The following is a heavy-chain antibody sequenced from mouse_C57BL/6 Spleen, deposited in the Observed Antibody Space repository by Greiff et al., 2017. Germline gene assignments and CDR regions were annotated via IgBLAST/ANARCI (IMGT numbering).Heavy chain of an antibody. Sequence: EVKVVESGGGLVKPGGSLKLSCAASGFTFSSYAMSWVRQTPEKRLEWVATISDGGSYTYYPDNVKGRFTISRDNAKNNLYLQMSHLKSEDTAMYYCARDLLYYSNYVGWFAYWGQGTLVTVSA. D-gene: IGHD2-5*01. J-gene: IGHJ3*01. CDR1: GFTFSSYA. CDR3: ARDLLYYSNYVGWFAY. CDR2: ISDGGSYT. V-gene: IGHV5-4*01.